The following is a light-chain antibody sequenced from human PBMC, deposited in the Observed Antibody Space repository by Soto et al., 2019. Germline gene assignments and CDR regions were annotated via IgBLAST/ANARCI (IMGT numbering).Light chain of an antibody. CDR2: DAS. CDR3: QQRSNWPWT. CDR1: QSVSSS. J-gene: IGKJ1*01. Sequence: EIVLTQSPATLSLSPGERATLSCRASQSVSSSLAWYQQKPGQAPRLLIYDASNRATGIPARFSGSGSGTDFALTISSLEPEDVALYYCQQRSNWPWTFDQGTKVEIK. V-gene: IGKV3-11*01.